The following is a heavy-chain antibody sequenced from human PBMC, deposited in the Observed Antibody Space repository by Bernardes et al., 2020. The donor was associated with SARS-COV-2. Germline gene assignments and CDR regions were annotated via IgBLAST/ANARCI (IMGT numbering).Heavy chain of an antibody. V-gene: IGHV3-21*01. CDR1: EYTFHSYT. J-gene: IGHJ6*02. Sequence: GGSLRLCCVGSEYTFHSYTMNWVRQAPGKGLEWVSSISGLTNYIMYADSVKGRFTISRDNVQSSVWLQMNNLRAEDTAVYFCARQGEGFWNYAMDAWGQGTTVTVSS. CDR2: ISGLTNYI. D-gene: IGHD3-3*01. CDR3: ARQGEGFWNYAMDA.